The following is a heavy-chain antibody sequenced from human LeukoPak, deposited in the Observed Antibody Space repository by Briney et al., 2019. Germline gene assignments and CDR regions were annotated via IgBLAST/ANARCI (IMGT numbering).Heavy chain of an antibody. CDR1: GFTFSSYG. J-gene: IGHJ4*02. CDR2: IWYDGSKK. D-gene: IGHD2-21*02. Sequence: GRPLRLSCAASGFTFSSYGMHWVRQAPGKGLEWVAVIWYDGSKKYYADSVKGRFTISRDNSKNTVYLQMNSLRAEDTAVYYCARVSPEIVVVTGTGAPDYWGQGTLVTVSS. CDR3: ARVSPEIVVVTGTGAPDY. V-gene: IGHV3-33*01.